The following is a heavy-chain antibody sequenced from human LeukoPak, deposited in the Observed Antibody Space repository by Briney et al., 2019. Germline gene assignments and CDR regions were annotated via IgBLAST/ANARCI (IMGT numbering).Heavy chain of an antibody. CDR1: GYTFTSYG. CDR3: ARGGRAITFGGVIALAFDY. CDR2: ISAYNGNT. D-gene: IGHD3-16*02. J-gene: IGHJ4*02. V-gene: IGHV1-18*01. Sequence: ASVKVSCKASGYTFTSYGISWVRQAPGQGLEWMGWISAYNGNTNYAQKLQGRVTMTTDTSTSTAYMELRSLRSDDTAAYYCARGGRAITFGGVIALAFDYWGQGTLVTVSS.